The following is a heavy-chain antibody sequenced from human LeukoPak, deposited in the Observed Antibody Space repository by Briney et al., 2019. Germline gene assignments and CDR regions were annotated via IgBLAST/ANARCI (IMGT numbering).Heavy chain of an antibody. J-gene: IGHJ4*02. CDR3: ARAFLIGYGEEY. V-gene: IGHV1-8*01. CDR1: GYTFTSYD. D-gene: IGHD4-17*01. CDR2: MNPNSGNT. Sequence: ASVKVSCKASGYTFTSYDINWVRQATGQGLEWMGWMNPNSGNTGYAQKFQGRVTMTRDTSISTAYMELSRLRSDDTAVYYCARAFLIGYGEEYWGQGTLVTVSS.